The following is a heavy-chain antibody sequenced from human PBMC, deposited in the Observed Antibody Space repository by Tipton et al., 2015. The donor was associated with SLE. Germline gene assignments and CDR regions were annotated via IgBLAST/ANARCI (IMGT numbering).Heavy chain of an antibody. CDR3: AKGGTPPRVDY. Sequence: SLRLSCAASGFTFSSYGMHWVRQAPGKGLEWVAFIRYDGSNKYYADSVKGRFTISRDNSKNTLYLQMNRLRAEDTAVYYCAKGGTPPRVDYWGQGTLVTVSS. CDR2: IRYDGSNK. J-gene: IGHJ4*02. V-gene: IGHV3-30*02. CDR1: GFTFSSYG. D-gene: IGHD3-16*01.